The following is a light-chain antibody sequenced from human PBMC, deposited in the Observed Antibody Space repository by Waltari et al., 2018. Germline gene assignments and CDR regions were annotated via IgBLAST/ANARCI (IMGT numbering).Light chain of an antibody. V-gene: IGKV1-5*03. J-gene: IGKJ1*01. CDR3: QQYQHYPLT. Sequence: DIQMTQSPSTLSASVGDRVTITCRASQSINHWLAWYQQKPGKAPKVLIYKASSLESGVPSRFSGSVSGTEFTLTISSLQPDDFATYYCQQYQHYPLTFGQGTKVEIK. CDR2: KAS. CDR1: QSINHW.